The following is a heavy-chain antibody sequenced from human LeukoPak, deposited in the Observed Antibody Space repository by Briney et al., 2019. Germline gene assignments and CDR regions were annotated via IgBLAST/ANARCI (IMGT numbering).Heavy chain of an antibody. V-gene: IGHV5-51*01. D-gene: IGHD3-22*01. Sequence: GESPKISCKGSGYSFTSYWIGWVRQMPGKGLEWMGIIYPGDSDTRYSPSFQGQVTISADKSISTAYLQWSSLKASDTAMYYCARLYDSSGPKDAFDIWGQGTMVTVSS. CDR1: GYSFTSYW. J-gene: IGHJ3*02. CDR3: ARLYDSSGPKDAFDI. CDR2: IYPGDSDT.